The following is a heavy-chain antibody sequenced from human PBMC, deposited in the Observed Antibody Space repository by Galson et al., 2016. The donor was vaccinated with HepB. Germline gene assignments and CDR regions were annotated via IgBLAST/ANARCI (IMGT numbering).Heavy chain of an antibody. CDR2: IYKNGDT. V-gene: IGHV4-39*02. CDR1: GGSISSFVYY. J-gene: IGHJ3*01. Sequence: SETLSLTCSVSGGSISSFVYYWGWIRQPPGRGLDWIGSIYKNGDTYYNPSLESRVTISIDTSKSHFSLKVNSVTPTDTAVYYCARRGNYIPVDAFDLWGQGTMVTVSS. CDR3: ARRGNYIPVDAFDL. D-gene: IGHD1-7*01.